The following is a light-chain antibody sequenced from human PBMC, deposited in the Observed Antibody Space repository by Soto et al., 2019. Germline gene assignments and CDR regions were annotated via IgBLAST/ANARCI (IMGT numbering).Light chain of an antibody. Sequence: QSALTQPASVSGSPGQSITISCTGTSSDVGGYNYVSWYQHHPGKAPKLMIHEVSDRPSGISNRFSGSKSGNTASLTISGLQAEAEADYYCSSYRSDTTYVFGTGTKLTVL. J-gene: IGLJ1*01. V-gene: IGLV2-14*01. CDR1: SSDVGGYNY. CDR3: SSYRSDTTYV. CDR2: EVS.